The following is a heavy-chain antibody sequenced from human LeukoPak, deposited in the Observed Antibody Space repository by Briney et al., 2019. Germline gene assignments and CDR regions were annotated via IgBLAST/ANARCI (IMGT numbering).Heavy chain of an antibody. D-gene: IGHD2-2*01. CDR2: IYNSVST. CDR1: DYSITSGDY. Sequence: PSETLSLTCVVSDYSITSGDYWAWIRQPPGKGLEWIGSIYNSVSTSYNPSLKSRVTMSVDPSKNQFSLNLRSVTAADTAVYFCARNMPTEGWFDSWGRGTLVTVSS. CDR3: ARNMPTEGWFDS. J-gene: IGHJ5*01. V-gene: IGHV4-38-2*01.